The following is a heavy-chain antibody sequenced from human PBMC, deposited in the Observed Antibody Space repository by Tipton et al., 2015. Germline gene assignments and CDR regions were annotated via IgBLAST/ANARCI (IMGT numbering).Heavy chain of an antibody. CDR3: ARRSPQSNHYHYFDS. CDR1: GFTFSSYW. J-gene: IGHJ4*02. V-gene: IGHV3-74*01. Sequence: GSLRLSCAASGFTFSSYWMHWVRQSAAKGLEWVSRISSDGITTSYAGSVKDRFTILRDNSKNTLYLQINSLRAEDTAVYYCARRSPQSNHYHYFDSWGQGTLVLVSS. CDR2: ISSDGITT. D-gene: IGHD2/OR15-2a*01.